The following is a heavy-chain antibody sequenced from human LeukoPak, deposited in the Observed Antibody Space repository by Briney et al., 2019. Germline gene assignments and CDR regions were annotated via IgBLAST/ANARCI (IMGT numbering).Heavy chain of an antibody. J-gene: IGHJ5*02. V-gene: IGHV3-30*02. CDR1: GFTFSSYG. CDR2: IRYDGSNK. CDR3: ARDGRGAAGNWFDP. D-gene: IGHD6-13*01. Sequence: GGSLRLSCAASGFTFSSYGVHWVRQAPGKGLEWVAFIRYDGSNKYYADSVKGRFTISRDNSKNTLYLQMNSLRAEDTAVYYCARDGRGAAGNWFDPWGQGTLVTVSS.